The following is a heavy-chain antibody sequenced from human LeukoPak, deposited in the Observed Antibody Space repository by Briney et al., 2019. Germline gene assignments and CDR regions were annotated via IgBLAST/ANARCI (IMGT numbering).Heavy chain of an antibody. CDR3: TRGLIAARPKTGFDY. V-gene: IGHV3-21*03. Sequence: GGSLRLSCAASGFTFSSYSMNWVRQAPGKGLEWVSSISSSSSYIYYADSVKGRFTISRDNAKNSLYLQMNSLKTEDTAVYYCTRGLIAARPKTGFDYWGQGTLVTVSS. CDR1: GFTFSSYS. J-gene: IGHJ4*02. D-gene: IGHD6-6*01. CDR2: ISSSSSYI.